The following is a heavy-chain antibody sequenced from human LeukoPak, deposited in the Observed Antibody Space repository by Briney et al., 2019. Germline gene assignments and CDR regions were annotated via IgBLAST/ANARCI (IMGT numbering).Heavy chain of an antibody. J-gene: IGHJ4*02. CDR1: GGSISSYY. D-gene: IGHD5-18*01. Sequence: SETLSLTCTVSGGSISSYYWSWIRQPPGAGLEWIGYIYTSGSTNYNPSLKSRVTISVDTSKNQFSLKLSSVTAADTAVYYCARSRGYSYGNFDYWGQGTLVTVSS. CDR3: ARSRGYSYGNFDY. CDR2: IYTSGST. V-gene: IGHV4-4*09.